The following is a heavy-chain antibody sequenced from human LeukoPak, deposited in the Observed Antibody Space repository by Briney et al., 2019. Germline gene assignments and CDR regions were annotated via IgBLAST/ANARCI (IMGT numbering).Heavy chain of an antibody. J-gene: IGHJ4*02. CDR1: GFTFSTYA. CDR3: VKGGAGSL. V-gene: IGHV3-23*01. D-gene: IGHD3-10*01. Sequence: GGSLRLSCAASGFTFSTYAMSWVRQALGKGLEWVSAISTGGGSTYYADSVKGRFTISRDNSKNTLYLQMNSLRAEDTATYYCVKGGAGSLWGQGTLVTVSS. CDR2: ISTGGGST.